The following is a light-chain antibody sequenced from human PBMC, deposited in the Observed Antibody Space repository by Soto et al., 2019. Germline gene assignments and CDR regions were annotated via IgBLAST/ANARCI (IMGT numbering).Light chain of an antibody. CDR1: QSVSSY. V-gene: IGKV3-11*01. Sequence: EIVLTQSPATLSLSPGERATLSCRASQSVSSYLAWYQQKPGQPPRLLIYDASNRAIGIPARFSGRGSGTDFTLTISRLEPEEFAVYYRQQRSNWAANTFGQGTKLEI. CDR3: QQRSNWAANT. CDR2: DAS. J-gene: IGKJ2*01.